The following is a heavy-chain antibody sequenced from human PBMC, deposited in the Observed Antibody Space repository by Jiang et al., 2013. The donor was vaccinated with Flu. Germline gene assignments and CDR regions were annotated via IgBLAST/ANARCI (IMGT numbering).Heavy chain of an antibody. CDR1: GGSISSSTSY. Sequence: VKPSETLSLTCSVSGGSISSSTSYWGWIRQPPGRGLEFIGNIFYSGDTYHNPSLNSRVTISVDTSKNQFSLKLSSVTAADTAVYYCARFTSTGVSGRGYIQNWGQGTLVTVSS. J-gene: IGHJ1*01. CDR3: ARFTSTGVSGRGYIQN. V-gene: IGHV4-39*01. D-gene: IGHD3-16*01. CDR2: IFYSGDT.